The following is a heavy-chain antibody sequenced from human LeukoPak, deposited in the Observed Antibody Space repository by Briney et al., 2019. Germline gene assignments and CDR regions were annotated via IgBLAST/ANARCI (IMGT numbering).Heavy chain of an antibody. CDR3: AKGRPDCSSTSCPLDY. V-gene: IGHV3-23*01. CDR1: GFTFSNYA. Sequence: GGSPRLSCAASGFTFSNYAMSWVRQAPGKGLEWVSAISGSGGSTYYADSVKGRFTISRDNSKNTLYLQMNSLRAEDTAVYYCAKGRPDCSSTSCPLDYWGQGTLVTVSS. D-gene: IGHD2-2*01. J-gene: IGHJ4*02. CDR2: ISGSGGST.